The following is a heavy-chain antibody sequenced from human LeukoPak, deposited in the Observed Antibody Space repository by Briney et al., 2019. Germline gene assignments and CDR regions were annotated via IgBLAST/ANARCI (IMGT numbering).Heavy chain of an antibody. CDR2: IYCSGST. V-gene: IGHV4-39*01. CDR3: ASWGYSYGPDAFDI. CDR1: GGSSSSSSYY. D-gene: IGHD5-18*01. J-gene: IGHJ3*02. Sequence: SETLSLTCTVSGGSSSSSSYYWGWIRQPPGKGLEWIGSIYCSGSTYYIPSLKSRVIISVDTSKNQFSLKLSSVTAADTAVYYCASWGYSYGPDAFDIWGQGTMVTVSS.